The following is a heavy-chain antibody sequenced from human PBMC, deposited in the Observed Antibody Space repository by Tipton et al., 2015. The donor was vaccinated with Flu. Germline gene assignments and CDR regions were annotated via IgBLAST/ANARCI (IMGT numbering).Heavy chain of an antibody. CDR1: GYTFTSYY. CDR2: INPSGGST. V-gene: IGHV1-46*04. J-gene: IGHJ4*02. D-gene: IGHD4-17*01. Sequence: VQLVQSGAEVKKPGSSVKVSCKASGYTFTSYYMHWVRQAPGQGLEWMGIINPSGGSTSYAQKLQGRVTMTRDTSTSTVYMELSSLRSEDTAVYYCARAPRYYGEFDYWGQGTLVTVSS. CDR3: ARAPRYYGEFDY.